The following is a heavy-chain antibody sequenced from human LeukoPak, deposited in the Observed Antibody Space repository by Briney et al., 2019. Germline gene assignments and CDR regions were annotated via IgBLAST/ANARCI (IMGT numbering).Heavy chain of an antibody. CDR3: ARAFYPGYYSYMAV. CDR1: GGSISPYY. V-gene: IGHV4-59*01. J-gene: IGHJ6*03. Sequence: SETLSLTCTVSGGSISPYYRSWLRQPPRKGLEGIGYIYYSGSTNYNPSLKSRVTISVDTSKNQFSLKLSSVTAADTAVYYCARAFYPGYYSYMAVWGKGTTVTVSS. D-gene: IGHD3-3*02. CDR2: IYYSGST.